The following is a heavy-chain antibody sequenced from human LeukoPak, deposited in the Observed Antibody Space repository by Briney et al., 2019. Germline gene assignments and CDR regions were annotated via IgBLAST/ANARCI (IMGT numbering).Heavy chain of an antibody. CDR3: AREPICSSTSCYEGWFDP. CDR2: IYYSGST. V-gene: IGHV4-30-4*01. J-gene: IGHJ5*02. Sequence: PSETLSLTCAVSGGSISSGSYYWSWIRQPPGKGLEWIGYIYYSGSTYYNPSLKSRVTISVDTSKNQFSLKLSSVTAADTAVYYCAREPICSSTSCYEGWFDPWGQGTLVTVSS. CDR1: GGSISSGSYY. D-gene: IGHD2-2*01.